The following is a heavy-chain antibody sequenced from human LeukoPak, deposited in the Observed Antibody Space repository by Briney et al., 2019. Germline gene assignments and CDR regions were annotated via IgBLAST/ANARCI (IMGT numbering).Heavy chain of an antibody. CDR1: GFTFSSYA. CDR3: AREIIAATLDG. D-gene: IGHD1-26*01. J-gene: IGHJ4*02. Sequence: PGGSLRLSCAASGFTFSSYAMSWVRQAPGKGLEWVSAISGSGGSTYYADSVKGRFTISRDNARNSLSLQMNSLTAEDTAVYYCAREIIAATLDGWGQGTLVIVSS. CDR2: ISGSGGST. V-gene: IGHV3-23*01.